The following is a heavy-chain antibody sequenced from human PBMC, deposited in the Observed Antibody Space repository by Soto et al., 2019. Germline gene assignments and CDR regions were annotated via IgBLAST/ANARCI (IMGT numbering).Heavy chain of an antibody. V-gene: IGHV2-5*02. CDR2: IYWDDDK. J-gene: IGHJ5*02. CDR3: EHRISSWYTGWFDP. Sequence: QITLKESGPTLVKPTQTLTLTCTFSGFSLSTSGVGVGWIRQPPGKALEWLALIYWDDDKRYSPSLKSRLTITKDTSKNQVVLTMTNMDPVDTATYYCEHRISSWYTGWFDPWGQGTLVTVSS. CDR1: GFSLSTSGVG. D-gene: IGHD6-13*01.